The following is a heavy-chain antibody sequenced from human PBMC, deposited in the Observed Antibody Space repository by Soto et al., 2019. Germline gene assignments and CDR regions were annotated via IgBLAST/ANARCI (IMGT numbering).Heavy chain of an antibody. CDR2: IIPILGIA. D-gene: IGHD4-17*01. CDR1: GGTFSSYT. CDR3: ARGTTTVARDYYFDY. Sequence: VKVSCKASGGTFSSYTISWVRQAPGQGLEWMGRIIPILGIANYAQKFQGRVTITADKSTSTAYMELSSLRSEDTAVYYCARGTTTVARDYYFDYWGQGTLVTVSS. J-gene: IGHJ4*02. V-gene: IGHV1-69*02.